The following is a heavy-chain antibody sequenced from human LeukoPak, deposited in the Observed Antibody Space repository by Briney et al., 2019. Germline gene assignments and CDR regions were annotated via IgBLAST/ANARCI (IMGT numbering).Heavy chain of an antibody. Sequence: PSETLSLTCAVYGGSFSGYYRSWIRQPPGKGLEWIGYIYYSGSTNYNPSLKSRVTISVDTSKNQFSLKLSSVTAADTAVYYCARADYYYDSSGYPFYYYYGMDVWGQGTTVTVSS. D-gene: IGHD3-22*01. V-gene: IGHV4-59*01. J-gene: IGHJ6*02. CDR2: IYYSGST. CDR1: GGSFSGYY. CDR3: ARADYYYDSSGYPFYYYYGMDV.